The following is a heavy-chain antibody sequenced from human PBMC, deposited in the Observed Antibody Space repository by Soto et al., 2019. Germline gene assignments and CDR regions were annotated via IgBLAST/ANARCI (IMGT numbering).Heavy chain of an antibody. CDR3: ARHRDLYSSGWFDAFDI. D-gene: IGHD6-19*01. CDR2: IYPGDSDT. CDR1: GYSFTSYW. V-gene: IGHV5-51*01. Sequence: PGESLKISCKGSGYSFTSYWIGWVRQMPGKGLEWMGIIYPGDSDTRYSPSFQGQVTISADKSISTAYLQWSSPKASDTAIYYCARHRDLYSSGWFDAFDIWGQGTMVTVSS. J-gene: IGHJ3*02.